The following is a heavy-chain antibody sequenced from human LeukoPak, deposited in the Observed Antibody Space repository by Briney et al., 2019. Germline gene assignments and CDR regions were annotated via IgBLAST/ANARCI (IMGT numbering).Heavy chain of an antibody. V-gene: IGHV4-34*01. CDR2: INHSGST. J-gene: IGHJ4*02. CDR3: ARGPGSGSYFRVLYYFDY. CDR1: DGSFSGYY. Sequence: PSETLSLTCAVYDGSFSGYYWSWIRQPPGKGLEWIGEINHSGSTNYNPSLKSRVTISVDTSKNQFSLKLSSVTAADTAVYYCARGPGSGSYFRVLYYFDYWGQGTLVTVSS. D-gene: IGHD1-26*01.